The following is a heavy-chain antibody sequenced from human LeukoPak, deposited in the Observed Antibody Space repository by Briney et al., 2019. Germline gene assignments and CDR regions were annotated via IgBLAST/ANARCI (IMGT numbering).Heavy chain of an antibody. J-gene: IGHJ4*02. CDR3: ARESSSGWFDY. CDR1: GGSISSGDYY. D-gene: IGHD6-19*01. V-gene: IGHV4-30-4*01. Sequence: PSGTLSLTCAVSGGSISSGDYYWSWIRQPPGKGLEWIGYIYYSGSTYYNPSLKSRVTISVDTSKNQFSLKLSSVTAADTAVYYCARESSSGWFDYWGQGTLVTVSS. CDR2: IYYSGST.